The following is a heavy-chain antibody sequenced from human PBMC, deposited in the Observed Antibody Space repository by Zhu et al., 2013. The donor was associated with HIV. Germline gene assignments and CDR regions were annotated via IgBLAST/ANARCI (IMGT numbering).Heavy chain of an antibody. D-gene: IGHD7-27*01. CDR1: GYTFTNYN. CDR2: INPNSGGT. V-gene: IGHV1-2*02. Sequence: QVQLVQSGAEVKKPGASVKVSCKASGYTFTNYNINWVRQATGQGLEWMGWINPNSGGTNYAQKFQGRVTTTRDTSISTAYMELIRLRSDDTAVYYCARGEANWGPKVGLDIWGPRDNGHRLF. J-gene: IGHJ3*02. CDR3: ARGEANWGPKVGLDI.